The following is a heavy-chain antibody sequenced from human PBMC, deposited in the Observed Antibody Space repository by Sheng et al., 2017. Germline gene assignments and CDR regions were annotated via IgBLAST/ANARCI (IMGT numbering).Heavy chain of an antibody. CDR2: ISWNGDSI. CDR3: AKDPYYYDSSGYSG. CDR1: GFIFDDFA. J-gene: IGHJ4*02. V-gene: IGHV3-9*01. D-gene: IGHD3-22*01. Sequence: EVQLVESGGGLVQPGKSLRLACAASGFIFDDFAMHWVRQAPGKGLEWVSGISWNGDSIAYADSVKGRFTISRDNAKNSLYLQMNSLRAEDTALYYCAKDPYYYDSSGYSGWGQGTRVTVSS.